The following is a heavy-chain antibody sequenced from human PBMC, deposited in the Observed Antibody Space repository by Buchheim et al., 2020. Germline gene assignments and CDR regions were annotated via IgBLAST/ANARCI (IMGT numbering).Heavy chain of an antibody. V-gene: IGHV3-23*01. CDR3: AKDNTSSVNWFDS. D-gene: IGHD6-6*01. J-gene: IGHJ5*01. CDR1: GFTFSDYA. CDR2: ITSSGGGT. Sequence: EVQLLESGGGLVQPGGSLRLSCAVAGFTFSDYAMNWVRLAPGKGLEWVSGITSSGGGTLYADSVKGRLAISRDGSKNTVYLQMNSLRPEDTAIYYCAKDNTSSVNWFDSWGQGAL.